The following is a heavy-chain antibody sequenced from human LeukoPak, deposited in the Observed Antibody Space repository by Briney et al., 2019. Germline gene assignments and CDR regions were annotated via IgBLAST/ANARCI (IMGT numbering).Heavy chain of an antibody. V-gene: IGHV4-59*01. CDR2: IYYSGST. CDR1: GGSISSYY. CDR3: ASSVVRVDSSGWPFDY. J-gene: IGHJ4*02. D-gene: IGHD6-19*01. Sequence: PSETLSLTCTVSGGSISSYYWSWIRQPPGKGLEWIGYIYYSGSTNYNPSLKCRVTISVDTSKNQFSLKLSSVTAADTAVYYCASSVVRVDSSGWPFDYWGQGTLVTVSS.